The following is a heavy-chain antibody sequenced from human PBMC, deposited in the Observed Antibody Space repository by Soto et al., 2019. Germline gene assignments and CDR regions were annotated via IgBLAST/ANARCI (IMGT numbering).Heavy chain of an antibody. V-gene: IGHV5-51*01. CDR1: GYSFTSYW. J-gene: IGHJ6*02. CDR2: IYPGDSDT. CDR3: ARHMSSSSWYYSQEAPYYYYYGMDV. Sequence: GESLKISCKGSGYSFTSYWIGWVRQMPGKGLEWMGIIYPGDSDTRYSPSFQGQVTISADKSISTAYLQWSSLKASDTAMYYCARHMSSSSWYYSQEAPYYYYYGMDVWGQGTTVTVSS. D-gene: IGHD6-13*01.